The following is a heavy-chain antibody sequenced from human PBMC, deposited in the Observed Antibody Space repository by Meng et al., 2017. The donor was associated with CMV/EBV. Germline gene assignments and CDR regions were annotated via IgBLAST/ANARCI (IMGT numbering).Heavy chain of an antibody. Sequence: EVQLLESGGGLVQPGGSLRLSCAASGFTFSSSAMNWVRQAPGKGLEWVSAISASGGNTYYADSVKGRFTISRDNSKSTLYLQMNSLTAEDTAVYYCAKRAPYYFDYWGQGTLVTVSS. CDR3: AKRAPYYFDY. J-gene: IGHJ4*02. CDR1: GFTFSSSA. CDR2: ISASGGNT. V-gene: IGHV3-23*01.